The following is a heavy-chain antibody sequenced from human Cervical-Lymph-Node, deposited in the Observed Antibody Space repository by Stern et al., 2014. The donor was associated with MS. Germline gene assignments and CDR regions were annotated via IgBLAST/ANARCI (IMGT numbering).Heavy chain of an antibody. J-gene: IGHJ4*02. D-gene: IGHD5-18*01. CDR3: ASGPDSYGFSY. CDR1: GYSFTTYW. V-gene: IGHV5-51*01. CDR2: IYPGDSDT. Sequence: EVQLVESGAEVKKPGESLKISCKGSGYSFTTYWIGWVRQMPGKGLEWLGIIYPGDSDTRSSPSFQGQVTMSADKSIRTAYLQWSSLKASHTAMYYCASGPDSYGFSYWGQGTLVTVSP.